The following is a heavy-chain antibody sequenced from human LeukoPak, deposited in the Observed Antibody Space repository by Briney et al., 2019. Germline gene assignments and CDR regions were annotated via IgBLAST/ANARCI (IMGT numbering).Heavy chain of an antibody. V-gene: IGHV4-59*08. Sequence: SETLSLTCTVSGRSISSYYWTWIRQPPGKGLEWIGYIYYTGATSYNPSLKSRVTISVDTSKKQFSLKLTSVTAADTAVYYCVRYVGSGWVIDNWGQGTLVTVSS. CDR1: GRSISSYY. CDR3: VRYVGSGWVIDN. CDR2: IYYTGAT. J-gene: IGHJ4*02. D-gene: IGHD6-19*01.